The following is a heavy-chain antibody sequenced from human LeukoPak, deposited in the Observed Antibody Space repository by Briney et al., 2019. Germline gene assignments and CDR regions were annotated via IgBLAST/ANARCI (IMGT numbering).Heavy chain of an antibody. CDR1: GIDFSSYD. CDR3: ARELVVGRPFDY. CDR2: IGTAGDT. V-gene: IGHV3-13*04. Sequence: GGSLRLSCAASGIDFSSYDMHWVRQTTGKGLEWVSTIGTAGDTYYPGSVKGRFTISRENAKNSLYLQMNSLRAGDTAVYFCARELVVGRPFDYWGQGTLVTVSS. J-gene: IGHJ4*02. D-gene: IGHD6-13*01.